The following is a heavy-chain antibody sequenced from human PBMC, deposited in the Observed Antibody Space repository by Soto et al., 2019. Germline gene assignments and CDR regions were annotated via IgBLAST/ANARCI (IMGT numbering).Heavy chain of an antibody. J-gene: IGHJ4*02. Sequence: GGSLRLSCAASGFTFSSYAMSWVRQAPGKGLEWVSAISGSGGSTYYADSVKGRFTISRDNSKNTLYLQMNSLRAEDTAVYYCASGTPYSSGWYHPGFCDYWGQGTLVTVSS. D-gene: IGHD6-19*01. CDR3: ASGTPYSSGWYHPGFCDY. CDR1: GFTFSSYA. V-gene: IGHV3-23*01. CDR2: ISGSGGST.